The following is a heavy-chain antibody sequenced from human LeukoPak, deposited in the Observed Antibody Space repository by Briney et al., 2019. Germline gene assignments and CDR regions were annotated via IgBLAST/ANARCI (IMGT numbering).Heavy chain of an antibody. D-gene: IGHD1-7*01. CDR3: ARDSGNYLDAFDI. V-gene: IGHV3-69-1*01. J-gene: IGHJ3*02. Sequence: GGSLRLSCEASGFSFSDYTVNWVRQAPGKGLEWVSSISSSSYIYYADSVKGRFTISRDNAKNSLYLQMNSLRAEDTAVYYCARDSGNYLDAFDIWGQGTMVTVSS. CDR2: ISSSSYI. CDR1: GFSFSDYT.